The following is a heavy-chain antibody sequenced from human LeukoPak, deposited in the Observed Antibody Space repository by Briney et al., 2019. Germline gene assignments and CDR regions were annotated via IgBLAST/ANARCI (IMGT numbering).Heavy chain of an antibody. Sequence: GGSLRLSCAASGFTFSNYAMNWVRQAPGKGLEWVSGISGSGGSTYYADSVKGRFTISRDNSKKTLYLQMNSLRAEDTAVYYCARDHIGNYDFWSGYQLSAFDIWGQGTMVTVSS. CDR2: ISGSGGST. J-gene: IGHJ3*02. V-gene: IGHV3-23*01. CDR3: ARDHIGNYDFWSGYQLSAFDI. CDR1: GFTFSNYA. D-gene: IGHD3-3*01.